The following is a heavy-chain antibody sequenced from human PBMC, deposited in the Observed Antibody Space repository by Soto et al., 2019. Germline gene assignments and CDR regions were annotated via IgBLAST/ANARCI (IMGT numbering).Heavy chain of an antibody. D-gene: IGHD5-18*01. Sequence: EVQLVESGGGLIQPGGSLRLSCAASGLTVSSNYMNWVRQAPGKGLEWVSLIYTGGGTYYADSVKGRFTVSRDNSKNTLYLQMTTLRSEDAAVYFCARAVDAAMDPLDYWGQGTLVTVSS. V-gene: IGHV3-66*03. CDR1: GLTVSSNY. CDR2: IYTGGGT. CDR3: ARAVDAAMDPLDY. J-gene: IGHJ4*02.